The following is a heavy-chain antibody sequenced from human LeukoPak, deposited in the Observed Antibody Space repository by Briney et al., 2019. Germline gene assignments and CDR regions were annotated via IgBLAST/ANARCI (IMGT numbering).Heavy chain of an antibody. Sequence: GGSLRLSCAASGFTLSTYSMNWVRQAPGKGLEWVSSISSSSTYIYYADSVKGRFTISRDNAKNTLYLQMNSLRAEDTAVYYCAKGRGWEASYYYYYMDVWGKGTTVTISS. CDR1: GFTLSTYS. CDR2: ISSSSTYI. CDR3: AKGRGWEASYYYYYMDV. V-gene: IGHV3-21*01. J-gene: IGHJ6*03. D-gene: IGHD1-26*01.